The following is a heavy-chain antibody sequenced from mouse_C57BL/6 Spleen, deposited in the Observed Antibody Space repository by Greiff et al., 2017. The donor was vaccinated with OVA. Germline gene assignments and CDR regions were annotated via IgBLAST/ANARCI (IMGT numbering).Heavy chain of an antibody. V-gene: IGHV5-6*01. Sequence: EVKLMESGGDLVKPGGSLKLSCAASGFTFSSYGMSWVRQTPDKRLECVATISSGGSYTYYPDSVKGRFTISRDNAKHTLYLQMSSLKSEDTAMYYCARIITTVVARDYYAMDYWGQGTSVTVSS. CDR1: GFTFSSYG. CDR2: ISSGGSYT. D-gene: IGHD1-1*01. CDR3: ARIITTVVARDYYAMDY. J-gene: IGHJ4*01.